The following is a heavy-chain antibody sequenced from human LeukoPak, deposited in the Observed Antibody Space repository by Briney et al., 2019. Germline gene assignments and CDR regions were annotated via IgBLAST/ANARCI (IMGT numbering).Heavy chain of an antibody. V-gene: IGHV1-2*02. CDR3: ARTPRDIVVVVAATLYYYYGMDV. CDR1: GYTFTGYY. CDR2: INPNSGGT. J-gene: IGHJ6*02. Sequence: GASVEVSCKASGYTFTGYYMHWVRQAPGQGLEWMGWINPNSGGTNYAQKFQGRVTMTRDTSISTAYMELSRLRSDDTAVYYCARTPRDIVVVVAATLYYYYGMDVWGQGTTVTVSS. D-gene: IGHD2-15*01.